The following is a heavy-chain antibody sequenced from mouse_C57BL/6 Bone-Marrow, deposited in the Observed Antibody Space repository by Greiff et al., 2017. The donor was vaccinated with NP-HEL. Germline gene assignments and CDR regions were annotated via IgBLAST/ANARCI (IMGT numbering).Heavy chain of an antibody. V-gene: IGHV6-3*01. CDR1: GFTFSNYW. Sequence: EVQGVESGGGLVQPGGSMKLSCVASGFTFSNYWMNWVRQSPEKGLEWVAQIRLKSDNYATHYAESVKGRFTISRDDSKSSVYLQMNNLRAEDTGIYYCTRIYYYGYFDYWGQGTTLTVSS. D-gene: IGHD1-1*01. CDR3: TRIYYYGYFDY. CDR2: IRLKSDNYAT. J-gene: IGHJ2*01.